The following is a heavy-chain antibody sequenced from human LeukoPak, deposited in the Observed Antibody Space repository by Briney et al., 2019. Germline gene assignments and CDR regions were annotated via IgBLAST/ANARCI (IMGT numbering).Heavy chain of an antibody. D-gene: IGHD2-21*02. CDR3: ARRAYCGGDCNDY. CDR2: IIPIFGTA. CDR1: GGTFSSYA. Sequence: SVKVSCKASGGTFSSYAISWVRQAPGQGLEWMGGIIPIFGTANYAQKFQGRVTITADESTSTAYMELSSLRSEDTAVYYCARRAYCGGDCNDYWGQGTLVTVSS. V-gene: IGHV1-69*13. J-gene: IGHJ4*02.